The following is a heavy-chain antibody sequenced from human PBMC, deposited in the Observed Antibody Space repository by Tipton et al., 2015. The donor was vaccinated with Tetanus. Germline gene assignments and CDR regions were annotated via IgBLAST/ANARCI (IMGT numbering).Heavy chain of an antibody. Sequence: TLSLTCTVSGGSISSGSYYWGWIRQPPGKGLEWIGSIYCSGNTYYNPSLKSRVSISVDTSKNQFSLKLSSVTAADTAVYYCARLSRGHPDVWGQGTTVTVSS. V-gene: IGHV4-39*01. CDR3: ARLSRGHPDV. CDR2: IYCSGNT. J-gene: IGHJ6*02. CDR1: GGSISSGSYY.